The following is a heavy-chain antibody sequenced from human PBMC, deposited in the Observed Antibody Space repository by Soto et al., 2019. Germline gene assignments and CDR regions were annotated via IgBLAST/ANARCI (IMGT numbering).Heavy chain of an antibody. CDR2: IYYSGST. CDR3: ARRGAYSSGWYDAFDY. Sequence: SETLSLTCTVSGGSISSGGYYWSWIRQHPGKGLEWIGSIYYSGSTYYNPSLKSRVTISVDTSKNQFSLKLSSVTAADTAVYYCARRGAYSSGWYDAFDYWGQGTLVTVS. V-gene: IGHV4-39*01. CDR1: GGSISSGGYY. D-gene: IGHD6-13*01. J-gene: IGHJ4*02.